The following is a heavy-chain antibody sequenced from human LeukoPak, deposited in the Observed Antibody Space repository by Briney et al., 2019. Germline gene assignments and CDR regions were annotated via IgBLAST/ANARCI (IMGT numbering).Heavy chain of an antibody. V-gene: IGHV1-2*06. CDR1: GYTFTGYY. CDR3: ASPLTYYYDSSGYSSDY. CDR2: INPNSGGT. D-gene: IGHD3-22*01. Sequence: GASVKVSCKASGYTFTGYYMHWVRQAPGQGLEWMGRINPNSGGTNYAQKLQGRVTMTRDTSISTAYMELSRLRSDDTAVYYCASPLTYYYDSSGYSSDYWGQGTLVTVSS. J-gene: IGHJ4*02.